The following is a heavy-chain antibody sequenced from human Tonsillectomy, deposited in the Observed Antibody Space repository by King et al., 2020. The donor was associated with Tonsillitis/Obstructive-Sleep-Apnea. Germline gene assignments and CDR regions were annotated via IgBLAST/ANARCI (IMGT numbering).Heavy chain of an antibody. CDR1: GFTFSSYA. J-gene: IGHJ4*02. V-gene: IGHV3-30*04. Sequence: VQLQESGGGVVQPGRSLRLSCAASGFTFSSYAMHWVRQAPGKGLEWVAVISYDGSNKYYADSVKGRFTISRDNSKNTLYLQMNSLRAEDTAVYYCARDSRGNTAMVTPNYFDYWGQGTLVTVSS. CDR3: ARDSRGNTAMVTPNYFDY. D-gene: IGHD5-18*01. CDR2: ISYDGSNK.